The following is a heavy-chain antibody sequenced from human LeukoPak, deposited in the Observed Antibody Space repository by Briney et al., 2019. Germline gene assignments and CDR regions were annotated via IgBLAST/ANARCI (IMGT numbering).Heavy chain of an antibody. CDR1: GYTFTSYG. V-gene: IGHV1-18*01. CDR3: ARKLINRNWFDP. J-gene: IGHJ5*02. CDR2: ISAYNGNT. Sequence: ASVTVSFTASGYTFTSYGISWVRQAPGQGLEWMGWISAYNGNTNYAQKLQGRVTMTTDTSTSTAYMELRSLRSDDTAVYYCARKLINRNWFDPWGQGTLVTVSS. D-gene: IGHD1-14*01.